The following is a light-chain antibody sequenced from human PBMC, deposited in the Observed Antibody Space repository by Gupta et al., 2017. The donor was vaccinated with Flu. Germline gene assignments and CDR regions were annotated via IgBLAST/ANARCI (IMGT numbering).Light chain of an antibody. J-gene: IGKJ1*01. CDR2: GSS. CDR3: QQYNDWPPWT. Sequence: EIMMTQSPATLSVSPGERVTLSCRASQSVSSNLAWYQQKPGQAPRLLIYGSSTRATGVPARFSGSGYGTEFTLTISSRQSEDFALYYCQQYNDWPPWTFGQGTKVEI. V-gene: IGKV3-15*01. CDR1: QSVSSN.